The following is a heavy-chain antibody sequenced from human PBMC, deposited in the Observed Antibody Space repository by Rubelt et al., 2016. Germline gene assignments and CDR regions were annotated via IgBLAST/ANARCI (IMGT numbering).Heavy chain of an antibody. Sequence: SGFTVSSNYMSWVRQAPGKGLEWVSVIYCGGSTYYADSVKGRFTISRDNSKNTLYLQMNSLRAEDTAVYYCARGRELYYYGMDVWGQGTTVTVSS. D-gene: IGHD1-7*01. CDR2: IYCGGST. J-gene: IGHJ6*02. V-gene: IGHV3-53*01. CDR1: GFTVSSNY. CDR3: ARGRELYYYGMDV.